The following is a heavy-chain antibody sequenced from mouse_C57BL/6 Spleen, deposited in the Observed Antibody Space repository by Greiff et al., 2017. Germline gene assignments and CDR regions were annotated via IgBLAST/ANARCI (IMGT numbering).Heavy chain of an antibody. Sequence: QVHVKQPGAELVKPGASVKLSCKASGYTFTSYWMHWVKQRPGRGLEWIGRIDPNSGGTKYNEKFKSKATLTVDKPSSAAYMQLSSLTSEDSAVYYCARGTAQATWFAYWGQGTLVTVSA. V-gene: IGHV1-72*01. J-gene: IGHJ3*01. CDR2: IDPNSGGT. CDR3: ARGTAQATWFAY. D-gene: IGHD3-2*02. CDR1: GYTFTSYW.